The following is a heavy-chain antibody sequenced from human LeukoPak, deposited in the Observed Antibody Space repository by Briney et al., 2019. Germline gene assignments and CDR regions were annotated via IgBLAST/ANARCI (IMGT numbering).Heavy chain of an antibody. D-gene: IGHD2-8*02. J-gene: IGHJ4*02. V-gene: IGHV4-38-2*02. CDR1: GYSISSGYY. CDR2: IYHSGST. CDR3: ARDARRAGGPSGY. Sequence: PSETLSLTCAVSGYSISSGYYWGWLRQPPGKGLEWIGSIYHSGSTYYNPSLKSRVTISVDTSKNQFSLKLSSVTAADTAVYYCARDARRAGGPSGYWGQGTLVTVSS.